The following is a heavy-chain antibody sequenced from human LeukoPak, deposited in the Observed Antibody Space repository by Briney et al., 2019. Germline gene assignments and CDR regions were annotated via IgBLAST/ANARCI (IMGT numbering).Heavy chain of an antibody. CDR1: GFTFSSVA. CDR2: ISGSGAST. V-gene: IGHV3-23*01. D-gene: IGHD2-15*01. Sequence: GGSLRLSCAASGFTFSSVAMGWARQAPGKGLEWVSVISGSGASTYYADSVKGRFTIFRDNSKNTLYLQMNSLRAEDTAVYHCANGWSPDYWGRGTLVTVSS. J-gene: IGHJ4*02. CDR3: ANGWSPDY.